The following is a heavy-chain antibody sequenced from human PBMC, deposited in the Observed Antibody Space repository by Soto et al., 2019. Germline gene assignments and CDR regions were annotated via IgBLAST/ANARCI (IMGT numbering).Heavy chain of an antibody. V-gene: IGHV4-34*01. CDR2: INPAGST. CDR3: ARGLSFSGYYYYMDV. Sequence: SETLSLTCAVYGGSFSGYYWSWIRQPPGKGLEWIGEINPAGSTNYNPSLKSRVTISVDTSKNQFSLRLSSVTAADTAMYYCARGLSFSGYYYYMDVWGKGTTVTVSS. CDR1: GGSFSGYY. J-gene: IGHJ6*03. D-gene: IGHD6-13*01.